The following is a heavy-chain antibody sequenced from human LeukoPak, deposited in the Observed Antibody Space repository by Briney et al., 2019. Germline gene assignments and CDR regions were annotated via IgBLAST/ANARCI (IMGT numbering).Heavy chain of an antibody. CDR1: GFTFSSYA. V-gene: IGHV3-23*01. Sequence: GGSLRLSCAASGFTFSSYAMSWVRQAPGKGLEWVSAISGSGGSTYYAGSVKGRFTISRVNSKNTLYLQMNSLRAEDTAVYYCAAPDYDILTGYSVDFDYWGQGTLVTVSS. D-gene: IGHD3-9*01. CDR3: AAPDYDILTGYSVDFDY. CDR2: ISGSGGST. J-gene: IGHJ4*02.